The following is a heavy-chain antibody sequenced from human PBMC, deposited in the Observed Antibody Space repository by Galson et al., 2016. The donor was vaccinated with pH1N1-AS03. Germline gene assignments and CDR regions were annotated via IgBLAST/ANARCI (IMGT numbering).Heavy chain of an antibody. CDR1: GASISSGSYY. J-gene: IGHJ4*02. CDR2: IYTSGST. V-gene: IGHV4-61*02. D-gene: IGHD3-3*01. Sequence: TLSLTCTVSGASISSGSYYWSWIRQPAGKGLECIGRIYTSGSTYYNPSLKSRVTISVDTSENQFSLKLSSLTAADTAMYYCARFTMGAFDYWGQGTLVTVSS. CDR3: ARFTMGAFDY.